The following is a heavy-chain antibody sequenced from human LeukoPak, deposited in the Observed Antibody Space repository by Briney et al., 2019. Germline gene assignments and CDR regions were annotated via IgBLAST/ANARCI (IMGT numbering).Heavy chain of an antibody. D-gene: IGHD5-24*01. CDR3: ARDRTSEMATMVALDY. CDR1: GYTFTSYY. V-gene: IGHV1-69*05. J-gene: IGHJ4*02. Sequence: ASVKVSCKASGYTFTSYYMHWVRQAPGQGLGWMGRIIPIFGTANYAQKFQGRVTITTDESTSTAYMELSSLRSEDTAVYYCARDRTSEMATMVALDYWGQGTLVTVSS. CDR2: IIPIFGTA.